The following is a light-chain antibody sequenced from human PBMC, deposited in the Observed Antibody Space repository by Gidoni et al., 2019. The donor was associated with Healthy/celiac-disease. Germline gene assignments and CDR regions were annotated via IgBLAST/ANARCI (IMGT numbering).Light chain of an antibody. J-gene: IGKJ3*01. CDR1: QSVLYSSNNKNY. V-gene: IGKV4-1*01. Sequence: DIVMTQSPDSLAVSLGERATINCKSSQSVLYSSNNKNYLAWYQQKPGQPPKLLIYWASTRESVVPDQFSGSGSGTDFTLTISSLQAEDVAVYYCQQYYSTPFTFXPXTKVDIK. CDR3: QQYYSTPFT. CDR2: WAS.